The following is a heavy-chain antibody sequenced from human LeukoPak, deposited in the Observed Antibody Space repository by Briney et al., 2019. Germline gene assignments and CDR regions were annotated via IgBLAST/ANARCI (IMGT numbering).Heavy chain of an antibody. CDR2: ISNVGRSD. J-gene: IGHJ4*02. CDR1: AFTLSSYG. V-gene: IGHV3-30*18. Sequence: GGSLRLSCAVSAFTLSSYGMHRVRPAHDRGLGWVGHISNVGRSDSYAGTVKGRFTISRDNSKITLFLQMNNLRAEDTAVYYCAKVGFRGYYDILTGYYAFDYWGQGTLVTVPS. D-gene: IGHD3-9*01. CDR3: AKVGFRGYYDILTGYYAFDY.